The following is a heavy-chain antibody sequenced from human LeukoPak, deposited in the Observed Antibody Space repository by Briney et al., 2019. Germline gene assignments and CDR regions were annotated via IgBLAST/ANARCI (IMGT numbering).Heavy chain of an antibody. CDR2: ISGNGSST. J-gene: IGHJ4*02. V-gene: IGHV3-11*01. CDR1: GFTFSDYY. Sequence: PGGSLRLSCAVSGFTFSDYYMSWIRQAPGKGLEWLSYISGNGSSTYYADSVRGRFTISRDNSQNSLYLQMNSLRTEDTAVYYCAKRRDYFDYWGQGALVTVSS. CDR3: AKRRDYFDY.